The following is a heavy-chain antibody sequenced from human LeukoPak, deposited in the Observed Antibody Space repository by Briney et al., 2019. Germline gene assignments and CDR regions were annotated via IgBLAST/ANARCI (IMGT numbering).Heavy chain of an antibody. CDR2: ISGSGGST. V-gene: IGHV3-23*01. Sequence: GGSLRLSCAASGFTFSSYAMSWVRQAPGKGLEWVSAISGSGGSTYYADSVKGRFTISRDNSKNTLYLQMNSLRAEDTAVYYCAKGYAQWLAPLVTFGTDKDYGMDVWGQGTTATVSS. CDR3: AKGYAQWLAPLVTFGTDKDYGMDV. J-gene: IGHJ6*02. CDR1: GFTFSSYA. D-gene: IGHD6-19*01.